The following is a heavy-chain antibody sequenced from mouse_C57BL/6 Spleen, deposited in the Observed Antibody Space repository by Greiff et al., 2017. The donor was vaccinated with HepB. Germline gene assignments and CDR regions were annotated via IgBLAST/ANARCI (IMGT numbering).Heavy chain of an antibody. CDR1: GYTFTDYY. Sequence: EVMLVESGPVLVKPGASVKMSCKASGYTFTDYYMNWVKQSHGKSLEWIGVINPYNGGTSYNQKFKGKATLTVDKSSSTAYMELNSLTSEDSAVYYCAREVHGSSYFDYWGQGTSLTVSS. CDR3: AREVHGSSYFDY. V-gene: IGHV1-19*01. J-gene: IGHJ2*02. CDR2: INPYNGGT. D-gene: IGHD1-1*01.